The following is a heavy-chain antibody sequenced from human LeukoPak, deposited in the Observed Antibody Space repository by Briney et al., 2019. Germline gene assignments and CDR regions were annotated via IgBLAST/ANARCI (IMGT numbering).Heavy chain of an antibody. D-gene: IGHD1-14*01. CDR2: ISGSGGST. Sequence: PGGSLRLSCAVSGFTFSSYVMSWVRQAPGKGLEWVSAISGSGGSTFYADSVKGRFTISRDNSKNTLYLQMNSLRAEDTAVYYCANTGGSVYWYFDLWGRGTLVTVSS. CDR1: GFTFSSYV. J-gene: IGHJ2*01. V-gene: IGHV3-23*01. CDR3: ANTGGSVYWYFDL.